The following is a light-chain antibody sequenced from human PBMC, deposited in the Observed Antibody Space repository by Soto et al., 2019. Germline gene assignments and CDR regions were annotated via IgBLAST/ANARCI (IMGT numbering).Light chain of an antibody. V-gene: IGKV3-11*01. Sequence: EIVLTQFQVTRSVSRGERATLSCRASQNVANYLDWYQQKPGQAPRLLIYESSNRATGIAARFSGSGSGTDFTLTISSLEPEDFAVYYCQQYNNWPWTFGQGTKVDIK. J-gene: IGKJ1*01. CDR3: QQYNNWPWT. CDR2: ESS. CDR1: QNVANY.